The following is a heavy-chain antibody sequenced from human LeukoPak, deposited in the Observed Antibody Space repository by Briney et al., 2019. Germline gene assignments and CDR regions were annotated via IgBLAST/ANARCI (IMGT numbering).Heavy chain of an antibody. CDR3: ARGPYSYDSSGAFDI. V-gene: IGHV4-61*05. CDR2: IYYSGST. CDR1: GGSISSSSYY. D-gene: IGHD3-22*01. Sequence: SETLSLTCTVSGGSISSSSYYWSWIRQPPGKGLEWIGYIYYSGSTNYNPSLKSRVTISVETSKNQFSLKLSSVTAADTAVYFCARGPYSYDSSGAFDIWGQGTMVTVSS. J-gene: IGHJ3*02.